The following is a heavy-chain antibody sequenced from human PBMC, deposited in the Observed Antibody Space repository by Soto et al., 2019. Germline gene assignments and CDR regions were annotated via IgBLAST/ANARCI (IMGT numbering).Heavy chain of an antibody. V-gene: IGHV1-18*01. J-gene: IGHJ4*02. CDR2: ISAYNGNT. D-gene: IGHD6-19*01. CDR1: GYTFTSYG. Sequence: AAVKVSCKASGYTFTSYGISWVRQAPGQGLEWMGWISAYNGNTNYAQKLQGRVTMTTDTSTSTAYMELRSLRSEDTAVYYCARDPLVAVAETAFDYWGQGTLVTVSS. CDR3: ARDPLVAVAETAFDY.